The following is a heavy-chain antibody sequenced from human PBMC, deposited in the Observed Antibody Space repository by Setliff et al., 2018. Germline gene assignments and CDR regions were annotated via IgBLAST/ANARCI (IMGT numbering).Heavy chain of an antibody. CDR2: IGVYSGNT. J-gene: IGHJ4*02. V-gene: IGHV1-18*01. CDR3: LRWVRYGSRTSCQRTSGDEV. D-gene: IGHD3-10*01. Sequence: ASVKVSCKASGYTFTDYGINWVRQAPGQGLEWLGWIGVYSGNTYTAQRFQVIVTMPTDTSTNMAYLELRGLRSDDTAVYYCLRWVRYGSRTSCQRTSGDEVWGQGTLVTVSS. CDR1: GYTFTDYG.